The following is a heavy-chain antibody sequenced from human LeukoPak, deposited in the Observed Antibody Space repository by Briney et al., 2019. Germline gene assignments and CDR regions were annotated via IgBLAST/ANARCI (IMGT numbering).Heavy chain of an antibody. CDR3: ARDGEMATTTYNWFDP. CDR2: IYYSGST. D-gene: IGHD5-24*01. Sequence: SETLSLTCTASGGSISSYYWSWIRQPPGKGLEWIGYIYYSGSTNYNPSLKSRVTISVDTSKNQFSLKLSSVTAADTAVYYCARDGEMATTTYNWFDPWGQGTLVTVFS. CDR1: GGSISSYY. J-gene: IGHJ5*02. V-gene: IGHV4-59*01.